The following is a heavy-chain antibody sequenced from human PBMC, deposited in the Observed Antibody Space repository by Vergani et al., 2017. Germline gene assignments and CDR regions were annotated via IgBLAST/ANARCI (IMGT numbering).Heavy chain of an antibody. CDR1: GGSFSGYY. CDR3: ARNPPYCSSTSCSHNWFDP. Sequence: QVQLQQWGAGLLKPSETLSLTCAVYGGSFSGYYWSWIRQPPGKGLEWIGRIYTSGSTNYNPSLQSRVTISVDTSKNQFSLKLSSVTAADTAVYYCARNPPYCSSTSCSHNWFDPWGQGTLVTVSS. J-gene: IGHJ5*02. D-gene: IGHD2-2*01. V-gene: IGHV4-59*10. CDR2: IYTSGST.